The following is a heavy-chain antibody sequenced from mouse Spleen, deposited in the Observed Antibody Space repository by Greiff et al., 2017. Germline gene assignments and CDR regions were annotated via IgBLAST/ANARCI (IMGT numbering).Heavy chain of an antibody. CDR1: GFTFSDYY. V-gene: IGHV5-12*01. D-gene: IGHD2-3*01. CDR3: ARSPLIYDGYYYAMDY. Sequence: EVKLVESGGGLVQPGGSLKLSCAASGFTFSDYYMYWVRQTPEKRLEWVAYISNGGGSTYYPDTVKGRFTISRDNAKNTLYLQMSRLKSEDTAMYYCARSPLIYDGYYYAMDYWGQGTSVTVSS. J-gene: IGHJ4*01. CDR2: ISNGGGST.